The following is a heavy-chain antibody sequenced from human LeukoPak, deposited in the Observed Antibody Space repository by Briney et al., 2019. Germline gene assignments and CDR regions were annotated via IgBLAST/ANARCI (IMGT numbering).Heavy chain of an antibody. V-gene: IGHV4-39*01. J-gene: IGHJ4*02. CDR2: INYSGST. D-gene: IGHD5-18*01. CDR3: ARGASGYSYG. CDR1: DGSISSNIYY. Sequence: PSETLSLTCTVSDGSISSNIYYWGWIRQPPGKGLEWIGSINYSGSTYHSPSLESRVTISVDTSRIQISLRLSSVTAADTAVYYCARGASGYSYGWGQGTLVTVSP.